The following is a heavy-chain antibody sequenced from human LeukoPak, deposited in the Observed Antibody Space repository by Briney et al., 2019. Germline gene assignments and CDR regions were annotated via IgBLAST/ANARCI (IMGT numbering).Heavy chain of an antibody. CDR1: GYTFTSYA. CDR3: ARGLSSWYGDY. D-gene: IGHD6-13*01. J-gene: IGHJ4*02. V-gene: IGHV1-3*01. CDR2: INAGNGNT. Sequence: ASVKVSCRASGYTFTSYAMHWVRQAPGQRLEWMGWINAGNGNTKYSQKFQGRVTITRDTSASTAYMELSSLRSEDTAVYYCARGLSSWYGDYWGQGTLVTVSS.